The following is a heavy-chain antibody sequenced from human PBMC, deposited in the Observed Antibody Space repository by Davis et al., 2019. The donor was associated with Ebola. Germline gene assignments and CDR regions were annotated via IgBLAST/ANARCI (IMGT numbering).Heavy chain of an antibody. CDR1: GYIFTSYA. J-gene: IGHJ6*02. CDR3: ARELVPAAIPPYYYYGMDV. V-gene: IGHV1-3*01. Sequence: AASVKVSCKASGYIFTSYAMHWVRQAPGQRLEWMGWINAGNGNTKYSQKFQGRVTMTRDTSTSTVYMELSSLRSEDTAVYYCARELVPAAIPPYYYYGMDVWGQGTTVTVSS. D-gene: IGHD2-2*02. CDR2: INAGNGNT.